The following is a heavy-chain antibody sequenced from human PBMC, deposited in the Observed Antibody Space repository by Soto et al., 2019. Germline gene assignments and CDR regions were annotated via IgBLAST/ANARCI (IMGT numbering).Heavy chain of an antibody. CDR1: GGSIHNYY. D-gene: IGHD6-6*01. CDR2: IYSIGST. V-gene: IGHV4-59*01. J-gene: IGHJ4*02. Sequence: SETLSLTCTVSGGSIHNYYWSWMRQTPGKGLVWIGHIYSIGSTKYNPSLQSRVPISSDTSKNQFFLNLTSVSAADTGVYFCVKDYGVAAARPREFYYWGQGTLVTVSS. CDR3: VKDYGVAAARPREFYY.